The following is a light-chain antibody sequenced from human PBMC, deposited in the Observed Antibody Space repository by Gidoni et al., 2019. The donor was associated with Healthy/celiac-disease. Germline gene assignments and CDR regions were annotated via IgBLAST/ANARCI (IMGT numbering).Light chain of an antibody. CDR2: KAS. CDR3: QQYNSYSWP. V-gene: IGKV1-5*03. Sequence: DSQMTQAPSTLSASVGDRVTITCRASQSISSWLASYQQKPGKAPKLLIYKASSLESGVPSMFSVTGSGTAFPLPISTLQPDDFATYYCQQYNSYSWPFGQGTKVEIK. CDR1: QSISSW. J-gene: IGKJ1*01.